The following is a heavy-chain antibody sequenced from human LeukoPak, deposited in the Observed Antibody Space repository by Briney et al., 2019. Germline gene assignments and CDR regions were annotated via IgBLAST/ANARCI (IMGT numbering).Heavy chain of an antibody. Sequence: ASVKVSCKASGYTFTSYDINWVRQATGQGLEWMGWMNPNSGNTGYAQKFQGRVTITRNTSISTAYMELSSLRSEDTAVYYCARGRYSSGWFDYYYYCYMDVWGKGTTVTVSS. J-gene: IGHJ6*03. CDR1: GYTFTSYD. V-gene: IGHV1-8*03. D-gene: IGHD6-19*01. CDR3: ARGRYSSGWFDYYYYCYMDV. CDR2: MNPNSGNT.